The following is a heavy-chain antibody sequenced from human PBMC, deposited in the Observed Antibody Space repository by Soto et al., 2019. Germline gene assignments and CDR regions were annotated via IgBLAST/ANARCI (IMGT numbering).Heavy chain of an antibody. J-gene: IGHJ3*02. CDR2: IKNKANGGTS. Sequence: RRLSCSASGLTFSNAWMDWVRQAPGRGLEWVGRIKNKANGGTSDYPAPVKGRFTISRDDSKNQMYLQMDSLETEDTAVYYCTTEMRHSNGWYGAFDIWGQGTMGTVS. CDR1: GLTFSNAW. V-gene: IGHV3-15*01. CDR3: TTEMRHSNGWYGAFDI. D-gene: IGHD6-19*01.